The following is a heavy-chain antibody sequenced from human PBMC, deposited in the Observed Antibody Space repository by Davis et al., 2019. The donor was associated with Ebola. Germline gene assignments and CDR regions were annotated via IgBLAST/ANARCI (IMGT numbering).Heavy chain of an antibody. CDR2: IYYSGST. Sequence: SETLSLTCTVSGGSISSGGYYWSWIRQHPGKGREWIGYIYYSGSTYYNPSLKSRVTISVDTSKNQFSLKLSSVTAADTAVYYCAREPRYYYDSSGYYSAYLGFDYWGQGTLVTVSS. V-gene: IGHV4-31*03. D-gene: IGHD3-22*01. CDR3: AREPRYYYDSSGYYSAYLGFDY. J-gene: IGHJ4*02. CDR1: GGSISSGGYY.